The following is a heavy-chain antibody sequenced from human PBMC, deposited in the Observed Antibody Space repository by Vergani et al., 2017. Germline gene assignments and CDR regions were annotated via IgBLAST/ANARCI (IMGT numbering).Heavy chain of an antibody. CDR2: ISSSSSTI. J-gene: IGHJ4*02. D-gene: IGHD1-26*01. V-gene: IGHV3-48*01. Sequence: EVQLVESGGGLVQPGGSLRLSCAASGFTFSSYSMNWVRQAPGKGLEWVSYISSSSSTIYYADSVKGRFTISRDNAKNSLYLQMNSLRAEDTAVYYCAKVLRGELLSVDYWGQGTLVTVSS. CDR1: GFTFSSYS. CDR3: AKVLRGELLSVDY.